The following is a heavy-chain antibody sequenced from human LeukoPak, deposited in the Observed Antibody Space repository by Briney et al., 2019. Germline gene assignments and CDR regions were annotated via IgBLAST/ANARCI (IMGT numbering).Heavy chain of an antibody. CDR3: AKDRALYDIRGDRGLFDP. J-gene: IGHJ5*02. CDR1: GFRFSTYG. V-gene: IGHV3-30*02. D-gene: IGHD3-22*01. CDR2: IRYDGDTE. Sequence: GGSLRLSCDASGFRFSTYGMNWVRQAPGRGPEWVAFIRYDGDTETYTDSVKGRFTISRDNSKNTLYLQMSSLRVEDTAVYYCAKDRALYDIRGDRGLFDPWGQGTLITVSS.